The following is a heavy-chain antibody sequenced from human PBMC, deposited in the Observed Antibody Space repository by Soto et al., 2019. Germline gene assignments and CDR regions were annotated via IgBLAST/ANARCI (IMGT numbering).Heavy chain of an antibody. CDR2: IYYSGST. V-gene: IGHV4-30-4*01. CDR1: GGSISSGDYY. CDR3: ARDHDYGDPLAIDY. D-gene: IGHD4-17*01. J-gene: IGHJ4*02. Sequence: QVQLQESGPGLVKPSQTLSLTCTVSGGSISSGDYYWSWIRQPPGKGLEWIGYIYYSGSTYYNPSLKSRVTISVGTPKNQFSLKLNSVTAADTAVYYCARDHDYGDPLAIDYWGQGTLVTVSS.